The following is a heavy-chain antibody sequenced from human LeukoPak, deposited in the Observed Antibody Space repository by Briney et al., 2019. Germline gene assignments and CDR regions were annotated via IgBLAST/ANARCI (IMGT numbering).Heavy chain of an antibody. CDR3: ARDRSGYLGDTQYYFDY. Sequence: ASVKVSCKASGYTFTSYGISWVRQAPGQGLEGMGGISAYNGNTNYAQKLQGRVTMTTDTSTSTAYMELRSLRSDDTAVYYCARDRSGYLGDTQYYFDYWGQGTLVTVSS. D-gene: IGHD2-2*03. J-gene: IGHJ4*02. CDR2: ISAYNGNT. CDR1: GYTFTSYG. V-gene: IGHV1-18*01.